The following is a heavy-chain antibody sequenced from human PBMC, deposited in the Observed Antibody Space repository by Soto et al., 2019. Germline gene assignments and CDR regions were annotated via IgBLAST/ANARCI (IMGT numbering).Heavy chain of an antibody. CDR1: GYTFTSYG. Sequence: QVQLVQSGAEVKKPGASVKVSCKASGYTFTSYGISWVRQAPGQGLEWMGWISAYNGNTKYAQKLQGRVTMTKDTSTSTAYMELRSLRSDDTAVYYCASNSEYSSPYYYYYYYMDVWGKGTTVTFSS. V-gene: IGHV1-18*01. D-gene: IGHD6-6*01. CDR2: ISAYNGNT. CDR3: ASNSEYSSPYYYYYYYMDV. J-gene: IGHJ6*03.